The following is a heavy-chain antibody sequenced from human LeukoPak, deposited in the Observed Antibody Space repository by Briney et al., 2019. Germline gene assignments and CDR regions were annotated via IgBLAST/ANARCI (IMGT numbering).Heavy chain of an antibody. CDR2: ISAYNGNT. D-gene: IGHD3-10*01. Sequence: ASVKVSCKASGYTFTSYGISWVRQAPGQGLEWMGWISAYNGNTNYAQKLQGRVTMTTDTSTSTAYMELRSLRSDDTAVYYCARRREITMVRGVLYYYYYMDVWGKGTTVTVSS. J-gene: IGHJ6*03. V-gene: IGHV1-18*01. CDR1: GYTFTSYG. CDR3: ARRREITMVRGVLYYYYYMDV.